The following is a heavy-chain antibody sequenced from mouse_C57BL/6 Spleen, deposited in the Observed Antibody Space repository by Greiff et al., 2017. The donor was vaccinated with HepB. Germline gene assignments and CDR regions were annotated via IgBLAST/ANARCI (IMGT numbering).Heavy chain of an antibody. V-gene: IGHV14-4*01. CDR2: IDTENGDT. CDR3: TGDHGFAY. Sequence: SGAELVRPGASVKLSCTASGFNIKDDYMHWVKQRPEQGLEWIGWIDTENGDTEYASKFQGKATITADTSSNTAYLQLSSLTSEDTAVYYCTGDHGFAYWGQGTLVTVSA. J-gene: IGHJ3*01. CDR1: GFNIKDDY.